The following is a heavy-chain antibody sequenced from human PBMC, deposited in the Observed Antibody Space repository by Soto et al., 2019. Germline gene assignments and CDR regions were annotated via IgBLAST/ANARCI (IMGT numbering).Heavy chain of an antibody. D-gene: IGHD6-13*01. Sequence: GGSLRLSCAASGFTFSDYYMSWFRQAPGKGLEWVSYISGSGSITHDADSVKGRFTISRDHAKNSLYLQMKSLRAEDTAIYSCARVRSTLAPGTPDHWGQGTLVIVSS. CDR2: ISGSGSIT. V-gene: IGHV3-11*01. J-gene: IGHJ5*02. CDR3: ARVRSTLAPGTPDH. CDR1: GFTFSDYY.